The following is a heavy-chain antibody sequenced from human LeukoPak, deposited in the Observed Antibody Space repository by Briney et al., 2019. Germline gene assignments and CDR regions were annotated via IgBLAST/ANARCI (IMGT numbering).Heavy chain of an antibody. CDR1: GFTFSDYW. Sequence: GGSLRLSCAASGFTFSDYWLHWVRQAPGKGLEWVAIIKKDGSEKYYVDSMKGRFTISRDNAKNSLFLQMNSLRAEDTAIYYCTTDTWYSAGHWGQGTLVTVSS. D-gene: IGHD2-15*01. CDR3: TTDTWYSAGH. CDR2: IKKDGSEK. J-gene: IGHJ4*02. V-gene: IGHV3-7*03.